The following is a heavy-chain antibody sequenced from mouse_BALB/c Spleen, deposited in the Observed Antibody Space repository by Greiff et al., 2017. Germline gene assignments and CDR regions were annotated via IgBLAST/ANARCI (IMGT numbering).Heavy chain of an antibody. Sequence: LQQPGSELVRPGASVKLSCKASGYTFTSYWMHWVKQRPGQGLEWIGNIYPGSGSTNYDEKFKSKATLTVDTSSSTAYMQLSSLTSEDSAVYYCTRRDYGSPAWFAYWGQGTLVTVSA. CDR3: TRRDYGSPAWFAY. CDR1: GYTFTSYW. D-gene: IGHD1-1*01. J-gene: IGHJ3*01. CDR2: IYPGSGST. V-gene: IGHV1S22*01.